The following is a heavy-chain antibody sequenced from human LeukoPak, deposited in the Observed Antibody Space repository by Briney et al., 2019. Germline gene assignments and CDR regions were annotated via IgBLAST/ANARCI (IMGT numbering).Heavy chain of an antibody. Sequence: SQTLSLTCTVSGGSISSGGYYWSWIRQHPGKGLEWIGYSYYSGSTYYNPSLKSRVTISVDTSKNQFSLKLSSVTAADTAVYYCARVSDCSGGSCYYFDYWGQGTLVTVSS. J-gene: IGHJ4*02. D-gene: IGHD2-15*01. CDR2: SYYSGST. V-gene: IGHV4-31*03. CDR3: ARVSDCSGGSCYYFDY. CDR1: GGSISSGGYY.